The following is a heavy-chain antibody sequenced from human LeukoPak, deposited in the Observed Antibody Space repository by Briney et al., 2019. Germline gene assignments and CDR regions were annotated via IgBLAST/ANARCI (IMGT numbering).Heavy chain of an antibody. CDR1: VLTLSSYS. D-gene: IGHD1-26*01. CDR3: ARDRRSGSHQVFNAFDV. Sequence: GGSLRLSCAPSVLTLSSYSMNCVPQAPEKGREWGSSISIGGDYINYADSVTGRCTLSRDTSKHTLFLQMNSLRTADTAVYYCARDRRSGSHQVFNAFDVWGQGTVVTVSS. J-gene: IGHJ3*01. V-gene: IGHV3-21*01. CDR2: ISIGGDYI.